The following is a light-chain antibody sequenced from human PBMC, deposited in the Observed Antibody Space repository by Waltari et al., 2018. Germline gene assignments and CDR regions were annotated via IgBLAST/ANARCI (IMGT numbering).Light chain of an antibody. CDR3: SSYAGLGPVL. J-gene: IGLJ2*01. CDR1: RNYVGGYDF. Sequence: QSALTQPASVSGSPGQSITISCTGSRNYVGGYDFVSWYQQHPDRAPKVVISGANKRPSGVPNRFSASNSGNTASLTISGLQAEDEAHYYCSSYAGLGPVLFGGGTKLTV. V-gene: IGLV2-23*01. CDR2: GAN.